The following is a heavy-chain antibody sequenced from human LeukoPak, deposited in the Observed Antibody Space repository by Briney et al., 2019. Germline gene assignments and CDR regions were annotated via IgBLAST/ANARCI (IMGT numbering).Heavy chain of an antibody. J-gene: IGHJ3*02. CDR1: GFTFSSYA. D-gene: IGHD3-10*01. CDR2: ISGSGGST. V-gene: IGHV3-23*01. CDR3: AKGNLYGSGSYYAAFDI. Sequence: GGSLRLSSAASGFTFSSYAMSWVRQAPGKGLEWVSAISGSGGSTYYADSVKGRFAISSDNSKNTLYLQMNSLRAEDTAVYYCAKGNLYGSGSYYAAFDICGQGTMVTVSS.